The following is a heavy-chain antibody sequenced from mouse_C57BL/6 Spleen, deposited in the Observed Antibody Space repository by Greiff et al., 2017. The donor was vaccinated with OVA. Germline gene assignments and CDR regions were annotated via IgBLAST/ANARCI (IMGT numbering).Heavy chain of an antibody. D-gene: IGHD2-3*01. J-gene: IGHJ3*01. V-gene: IGHV2-6*01. CDR2: IWGVGST. Sequence: VQLQQSGPGLVAPSQRLSITCTVSGFSLTSYGVDWVRQSPGKGLEWLGVIWGVGSTNYNSALKSRLSISKDNSKSQVFLKMNSLQTDDTAMYYCASAFYDGSFAYWGQGTLVTVSA. CDR3: ASAFYDGSFAY. CDR1: GFSLTSYG.